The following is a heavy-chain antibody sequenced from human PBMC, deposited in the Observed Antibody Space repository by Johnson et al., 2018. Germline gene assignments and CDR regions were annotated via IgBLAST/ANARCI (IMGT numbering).Heavy chain of an antibody. CDR2: INPRGGST. CDR3: ARVFDTNYFDV. D-gene: IGHD3-3*01. Sequence: QVQLVEAGAEVKKPGVSVMVSCKASGYTFTSYSIHWVRQAPGQGLEWVGIINPRGGSTNYAQKFQGRVTMTRDTSTTTVYMELSSLASEDTAVYYCARVFDTNYFDVWGQGALVTVSS. CDR1: GYTFTSYS. J-gene: IGHJ4*02. V-gene: IGHV1-46*01.